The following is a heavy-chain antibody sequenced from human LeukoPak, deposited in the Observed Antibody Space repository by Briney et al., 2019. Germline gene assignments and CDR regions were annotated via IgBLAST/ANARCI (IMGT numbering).Heavy chain of an antibody. CDR2: INPHDFDT. CDR1: GYSFPTSW. J-gene: IGHJ4*02. Sequence: GESLKISCQASGYSFPTSWIGWVRQVPGEGLEWMGIINPHDFDTRYSPSFRGQVTIPADKSITTAYLQWTSLTASDTAVYYCVRSRQYGYSYDWGQGTRVTVSS. D-gene: IGHD5-18*01. V-gene: IGHV5-51*01. CDR3: VRSRQYGYSYD.